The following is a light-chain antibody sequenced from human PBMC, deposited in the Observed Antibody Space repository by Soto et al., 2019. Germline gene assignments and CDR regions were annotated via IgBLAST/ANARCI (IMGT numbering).Light chain of an antibody. Sequence: EIVMTQSPATLSVSPGERATLSCRASQSVGSNLAWYQQKPGQAPRLLIYGASTRATGIPARFSGSGSGTAFTLTISSLQSEEFAIYFCQQYNNWPPDRTFGQGTKVEIK. J-gene: IGKJ1*01. V-gene: IGKV3-15*01. CDR1: QSVGSN. CDR3: QQYNNWPPDRT. CDR2: GAS.